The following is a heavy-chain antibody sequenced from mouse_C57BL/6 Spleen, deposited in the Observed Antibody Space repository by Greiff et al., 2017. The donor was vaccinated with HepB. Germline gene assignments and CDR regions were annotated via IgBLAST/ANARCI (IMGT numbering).Heavy chain of an antibody. CDR2: IYPRSGNT. D-gene: IGHD5-1-1*01. J-gene: IGHJ3*01. CDR1: GYTFTSYG. CDR3: AREIPAFAY. V-gene: IGHV1-81*01. Sequence: QVQLQQSGAELARPGASVKLSCKASGYTFTSYGISWVKQRTGQGLEWIGEIYPRSGNTYYNEKFKGKATLTADKSSSTAYMELRSLTSEDSAVYFCAREIPAFAYWGQGTLVTVSA.